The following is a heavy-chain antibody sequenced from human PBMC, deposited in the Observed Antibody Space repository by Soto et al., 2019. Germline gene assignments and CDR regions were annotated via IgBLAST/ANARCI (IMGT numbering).Heavy chain of an antibody. CDR2: IKQDGSEE. CDR3: ARGYDFSFDY. V-gene: IGHV3-7*03. J-gene: IGHJ4*02. Sequence: EVQLVESGGGLVQPGGSLRLSCAASGFTFSSYWMSWVRQAPGKGLECVANIKQDGSEEYYVDSVKGRFTTSRDNDKNLLYLQMNSLRAEDTAVYYCARGYDFSFDYWGQGALVTVSS. D-gene: IGHD3-3*01. CDR1: GFTFSSYW.